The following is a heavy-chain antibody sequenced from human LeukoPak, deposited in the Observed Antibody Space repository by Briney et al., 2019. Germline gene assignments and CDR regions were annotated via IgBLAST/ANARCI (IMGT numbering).Heavy chain of an antibody. CDR1: GYTFTGYY. J-gene: IGHJ6*02. CDR2: INPNSGGT. D-gene: IGHD6-13*01. Sequence: ASVKVSCKASGYTFTGYYMHWVRQAPGQGLEWMGWINPNSGGTNYAQKFQGRVTMTRDTSISTAYMELSRLRSDDTAVYYCARGLGRQQLVLYYYYGMDVWGQGTTVTVSS. V-gene: IGHV1-2*02. CDR3: ARGLGRQQLVLYYYYGMDV.